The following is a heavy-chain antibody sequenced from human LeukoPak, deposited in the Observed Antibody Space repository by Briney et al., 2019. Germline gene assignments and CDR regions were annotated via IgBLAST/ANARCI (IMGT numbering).Heavy chain of an antibody. CDR2: IYPGDSDT. D-gene: IGHD3-3*01. V-gene: IGHV5-51*01. CDR3: ARPGREWTPVFDL. CDR1: GYSFTSYW. J-gene: IGHJ2*01. Sequence: GESLKISCKGSGYSFTSYWIGWVRQMPGKGLEWMGIIYPGDSDTRYSPSFQGQVTISADKSISAAYLQWSSLKASDTAMYYCARPGREWTPVFDLWGRGTLVTVSS.